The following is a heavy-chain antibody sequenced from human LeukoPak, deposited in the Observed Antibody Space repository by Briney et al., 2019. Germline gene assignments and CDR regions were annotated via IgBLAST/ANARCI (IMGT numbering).Heavy chain of an antibody. D-gene: IGHD2-2*01. CDR2: IYYSGST. CDR1: GGSISSSSYY. CDR3: AREYCSSTSCSSS. Sequence: SETLSLTCTVSGGSISSSSYYWGWIRQPPGKGLEWIGSIYYSGSTYYNPSLKSRVTISVDTSKNQFSLKLSSVTAADTAVYYCAREYCSSTSCSSSWGQGTLVTVSS. J-gene: IGHJ5*02. V-gene: IGHV4-39*07.